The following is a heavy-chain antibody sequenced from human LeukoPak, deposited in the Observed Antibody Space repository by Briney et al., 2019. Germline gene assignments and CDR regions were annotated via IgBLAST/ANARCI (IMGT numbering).Heavy chain of an antibody. CDR1: KFIFSEYA. V-gene: IGHV3-23*01. CDR2: IGASGSST. D-gene: IGHD3-22*01. J-gene: IGHJ3*02. CDR3: AKGPYYDSSGDAFEI. Sequence: GSLRLSCAASKFIFSEYAMDWVRQAPGKGLEWVAAIGASGSSTYYAASVEGRFTISRDNAKETLYLQMDSLRADDTAVYFCAKGPYYDSSGDAFEIWGQGTLVTVSS.